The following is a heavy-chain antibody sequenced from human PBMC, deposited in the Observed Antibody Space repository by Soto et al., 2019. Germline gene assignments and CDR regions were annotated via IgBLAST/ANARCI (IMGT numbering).Heavy chain of an antibody. D-gene: IGHD3-3*01. J-gene: IGHJ5*02. Sequence: QVQLQQWGAGLLKPSETLSLTCAVYGGSFSGYYWSWIRQPPGKGLEWIGEINHSGSTNYNPSLKRRVTISVDTSKNQFSLKLSSVTAADTAVYYCARGGYYDFWSGYSTQDNWFDPWGQGTLVTVSS. CDR1: GGSFSGYY. CDR3: ARGGYYDFWSGYSTQDNWFDP. V-gene: IGHV4-34*01. CDR2: INHSGST.